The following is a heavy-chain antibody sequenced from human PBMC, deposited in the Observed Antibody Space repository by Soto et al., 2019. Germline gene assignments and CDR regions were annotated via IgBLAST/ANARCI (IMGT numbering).Heavy chain of an antibody. J-gene: IGHJ6*02. CDR3: ARDPDYGITYYYYGMDV. V-gene: IGHV1-46*01. CDR2: INPSNGST. Sequence: ASVKVSCTASGYTFTSYYMHWVRQDPGQGLEWMGIINPSNGSTSYAQKFQGRVTMTRDTSASTAYMELSSLRSEDTAVYYCARDPDYGITYYYYGMDVWGQGTTVTVSS. D-gene: IGHD4-17*01. CDR1: GYTFTSYY.